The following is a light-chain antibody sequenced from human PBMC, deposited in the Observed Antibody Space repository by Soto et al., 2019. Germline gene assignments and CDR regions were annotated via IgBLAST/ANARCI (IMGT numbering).Light chain of an antibody. CDR3: QQYVTAPRT. Sequence: EMVLTQSPGTLSLSPGERATLSCRASQSISSNSLAWYQQKPGQAPRLFIYGASSRATGIPDRFSGSGSGTHFTLTISRLEPEDFAVYFCQQYVTAPRTFGQGTKVDIK. J-gene: IGKJ1*01. V-gene: IGKV3-20*01. CDR1: QSISSNS. CDR2: GAS.